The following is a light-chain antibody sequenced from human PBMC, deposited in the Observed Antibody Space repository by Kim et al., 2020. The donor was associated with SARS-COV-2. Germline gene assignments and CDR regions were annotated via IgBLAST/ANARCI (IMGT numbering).Light chain of an antibody. J-gene: IGLJ1*01. V-gene: IGLV2-23*02. CDR1: SSDVGNYNV. CDR2: EVT. Sequence: QSALTQPASVSGSPGQSITISCTGTSSDVGNYNVVSWYQQHPGKAAKLMIYEVTKRPSGVSNRFSGSKSGNTASLTISGLQPEDEANYYCCSYAGSSTSYAFGSGTKVTVL. CDR3: CSYAGSSTSYA.